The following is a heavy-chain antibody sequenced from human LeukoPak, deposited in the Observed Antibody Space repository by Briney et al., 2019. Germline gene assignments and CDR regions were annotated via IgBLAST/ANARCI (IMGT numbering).Heavy chain of an antibody. J-gene: IGHJ6*03. CDR3: ARSQQLGYYYYYMDV. Sequence: ASVKVSCKASGYTFTGYYMHWVRQASGEGLEWMGWINPNSGDTNYAQKFQGRVTMTRDTSISTAYMELSSLRSEDTAVYYCARSQQLGYYYYYMDVWGKGTTVTISS. D-gene: IGHD6-13*01. CDR2: INPNSGDT. V-gene: IGHV1-2*02. CDR1: GYTFTGYY.